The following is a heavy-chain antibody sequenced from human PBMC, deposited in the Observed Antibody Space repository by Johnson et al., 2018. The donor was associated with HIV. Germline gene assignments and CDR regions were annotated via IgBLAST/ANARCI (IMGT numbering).Heavy chain of an antibody. CDR3: ARPPLERIISGSYGAFDL. D-gene: IGHD1-26*01. V-gene: IGHV3-30*04. CDR1: GFTFSSYA. Sequence: QMLLVESGGGVVQPGRSLRLSCAASGFTFSSYAIHWVRQAPGKGLEWVAVISYDGSNKYYADSVKGRFTISRDYSKNTLYLQMNSLRTYDTAVYYCARPPLERIISGSYGAFDLWGQGTMVTVSS. CDR2: ISYDGSNK. J-gene: IGHJ3*01.